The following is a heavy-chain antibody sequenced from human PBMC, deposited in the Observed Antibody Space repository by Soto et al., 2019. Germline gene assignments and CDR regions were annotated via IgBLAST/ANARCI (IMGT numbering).Heavy chain of an antibody. J-gene: IGHJ4*02. CDR1: GYTFTAYA. V-gene: IGHV1-3*01. D-gene: IGHD1-1*01. CDR3: ARGRWTQTTADYYLDY. CDR2: IDANNGKT. Sequence: QVQLVQSGAEVTKPGASVRMSCKASGYTFTAYAIHWVRQVPGQRLEGRGWIDANNGKTKYSQKFQGRVSITRDTSATTAYMELRSLRSEDTAVYYCARGRWTQTTADYYLDYWGQGTLVAVSS.